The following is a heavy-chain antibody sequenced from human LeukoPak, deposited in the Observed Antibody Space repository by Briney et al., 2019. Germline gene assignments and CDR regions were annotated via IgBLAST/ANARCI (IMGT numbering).Heavy chain of an antibody. CDR2: IYSSGST. CDR1: GCSISSGSYY. CDR3: ARERTDTSMDY. Sequence: SQTLSLTCTVSGCSISSGSYYWTWIRQPAGKGLEWIGRIYSSGSTNHNPSLKSRVTISLDTSKNQFSLKLISVTAADTAVYFCARERTDTSMDYWGQGTLVTVSS. V-gene: IGHV4-61*02. J-gene: IGHJ4*02. D-gene: IGHD5-18*01.